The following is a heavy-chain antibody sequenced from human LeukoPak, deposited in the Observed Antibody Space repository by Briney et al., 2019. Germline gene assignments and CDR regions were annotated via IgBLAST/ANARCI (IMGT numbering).Heavy chain of an antibody. D-gene: IGHD2-2*01. J-gene: IGHJ4*02. CDR1: GGSISSSSYY. CDR3: ARQLGYCSSTSCYADKVDY. V-gene: IGHV4-39*01. Sequence: SETLSLTCTVSGGSISSSSYYWGWIRQPPGKGLEWIGSIYYSGSTYYNPSLKSRVTISVDTSKNQFSLKLSSVTAADTAVYYCARQLGYCSSTSCYADKVDYWGQGILVTVSS. CDR2: IYYSGST.